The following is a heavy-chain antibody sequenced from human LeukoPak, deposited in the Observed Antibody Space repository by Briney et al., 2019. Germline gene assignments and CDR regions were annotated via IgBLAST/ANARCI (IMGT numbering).Heavy chain of an antibody. CDR3: ARGPKSQKQWLFSLFDP. D-gene: IGHD6-19*01. J-gene: IGHJ5*02. V-gene: IGHV3-30*04. Sequence: GSLRLSCAASGFPFSTYAMHWVRQAPGKGLEWVAITSSDGRSKFYADSVKGRFTISGDNSKSTLYLQMNSLRAEDTAVYYCARGPKSQKQWLFSLFDPWGQGTLVTVSS. CDR2: TSSDGRSK. CDR1: GFPFSTYA.